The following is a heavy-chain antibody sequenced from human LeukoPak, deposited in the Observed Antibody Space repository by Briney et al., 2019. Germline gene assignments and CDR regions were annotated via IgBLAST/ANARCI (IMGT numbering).Heavy chain of an antibody. Sequence: ASVTVSCKASGYSFTSYAMQWVGQAPGRRLAWMGWINACNGNTKYSQKFQGRVTTTRDTSASTAYMELSSLRSEHTAVSYCARDQSPSHYGSGSPGWWGQGTLVTVSS. CDR1: GYSFTSYA. CDR3: ARDQSPSHYGSGSPGW. D-gene: IGHD3-10*01. V-gene: IGHV1-3*01. J-gene: IGHJ4*02. CDR2: INACNGNT.